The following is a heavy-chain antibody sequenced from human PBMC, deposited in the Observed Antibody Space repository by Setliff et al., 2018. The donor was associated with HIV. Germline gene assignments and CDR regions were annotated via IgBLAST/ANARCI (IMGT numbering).Heavy chain of an antibody. V-gene: IGHV4-4*09. CDR3: ARAYFGSGIYY. J-gene: IGHJ4*02. Sequence: PSETLSLTCTVSDASINSYYWSWVRQPPGKGPEWIGYIYTTGSTNYNPSLKSRVTMSVDTSKNQFSLRLTSVTAADTAVYYCARAYFGSGIYYWGQGTLVTVSS. D-gene: IGHD3-10*01. CDR2: IYTTGST. CDR1: DASINSYY.